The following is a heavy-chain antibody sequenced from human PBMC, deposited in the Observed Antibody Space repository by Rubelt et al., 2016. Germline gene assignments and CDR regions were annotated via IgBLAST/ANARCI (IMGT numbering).Heavy chain of an antibody. D-gene: IGHD6-19*01. CDR3: AGGSSPPYTSDWGCIDP. J-gene: IGHJ5*02. V-gene: IGHV4-39*07. Sequence: GLAWIGSVSYSGTTKYSPSLKSRVTISVDTSKNQFSLKLTSVTAADTAVYYCAGGSSPPYTSDWGCIDPWGQGTLVTVSS. CDR2: VSYSGTT.